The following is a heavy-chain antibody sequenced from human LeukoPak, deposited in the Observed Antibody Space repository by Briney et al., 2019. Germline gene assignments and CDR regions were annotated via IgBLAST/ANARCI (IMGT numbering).Heavy chain of an antibody. D-gene: IGHD2-2*01. J-gene: IGHJ4*02. CDR2: INHSGST. Sequence: SETLSLTCAVYGGSFSGYYWSWIRQPPGKGLEWIGEINHSGSTNYNPSHKSRVTISVDTSKNQFSLKLSSVTAADTAVYYCARVPSHYSSTSQDYWGQGTLVTVSS. V-gene: IGHV4-34*01. CDR1: GGSFSGYY. CDR3: ARVPSHYSSTSQDY.